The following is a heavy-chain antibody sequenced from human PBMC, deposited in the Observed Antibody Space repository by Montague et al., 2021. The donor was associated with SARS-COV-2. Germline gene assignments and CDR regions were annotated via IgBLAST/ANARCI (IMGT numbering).Heavy chain of an antibody. Sequence: PALVKPTQTLTLTCTFSGFSLTTSGVCVSWIRQPPGKALEWLALIYWNDHKRYSTSLETRLTITKDTSKNHVVLTMTKMDPADTATYYCAHKPSAFYDGSWTGFDFWGQGAVVTVSS. D-gene: IGHD3-22*01. CDR2: IYWNDHK. V-gene: IGHV2-5*01. CDR1: GFSLTTSGVC. CDR3: AHKPSAFYDGSWTGFDF. J-gene: IGHJ4*02.